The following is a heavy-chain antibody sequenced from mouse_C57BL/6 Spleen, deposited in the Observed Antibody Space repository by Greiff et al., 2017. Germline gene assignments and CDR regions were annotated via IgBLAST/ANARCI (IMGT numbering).Heavy chain of an antibody. V-gene: IGHV14-2*01. J-gene: IGHJ4*01. CDR1: GFNINDYY. CDR3: ASPFTTVVPYAMDY. CDR2: IDPEDGET. Sequence: VQLQQSGAELVKPGASVKLSCTASGFNINDYYMHWVKQRPEQGLEWIGRIDPEDGETKSAPKFQGKATITADTSSNTAYLQLSSLTSEDTAVYYCASPFTTVVPYAMDYWGQGTSVTVSS. D-gene: IGHD1-1*01.